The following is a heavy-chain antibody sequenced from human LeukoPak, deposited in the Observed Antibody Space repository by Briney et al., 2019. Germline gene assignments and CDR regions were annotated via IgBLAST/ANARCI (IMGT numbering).Heavy chain of an antibody. D-gene: IGHD6-6*01. J-gene: IGHJ4*02. Sequence: PGGSLRLSCAASGFTFSSYSMYWVRQAPGKGLEWVSSISSSSYIYYADSVKGRFTISRDNAKNSLYLQMNSLRAEDTAVYYCARGRVENQQLVGGNYWGQGTLVTVSS. CDR1: GFTFSSYS. CDR3: ARGRVENQQLVGGNY. CDR2: ISSSSYI. V-gene: IGHV3-21*01.